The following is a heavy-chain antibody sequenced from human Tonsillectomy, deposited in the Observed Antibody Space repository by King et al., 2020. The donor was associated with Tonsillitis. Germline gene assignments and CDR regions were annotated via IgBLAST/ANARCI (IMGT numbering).Heavy chain of an antibody. D-gene: IGHD2-2*01. CDR1: GFTVSSKY. CDR2: VYSGGST. J-gene: IGHJ6*02. Sequence: VQLVESGGGVVQPGGSLRLSCAASGFTVSSKYMTWVRQTPGKGLEWVAVVYSGGSTYYADSVKGRFTISRDNSKNTLSLQMNSLRVEDTAVYYCATGEVPATLHLYYGHYGWDVWGQGTAVSVSS. CDR3: ATGEVPATLHLYYGHYGWDV. V-gene: IGHV3-66*01.